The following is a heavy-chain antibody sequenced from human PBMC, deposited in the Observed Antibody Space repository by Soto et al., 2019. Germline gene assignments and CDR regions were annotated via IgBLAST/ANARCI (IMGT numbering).Heavy chain of an antibody. CDR2: ISAYNGNT. Sequence: QVQLVQSGAEMKKPGASVRVSCKTSGDTFGTSGFHWVRQAPGHGLEWMGWISAYNGNTYYIQKLQGRVTMTTDTSTSTAYMELRSLKSDDTAVYFCARDVLLVVPSALDIWGQGTMVTVSS. CDR3: ARDVLLVVPSALDI. V-gene: IGHV1-18*01. J-gene: IGHJ3*02. D-gene: IGHD2-2*01. CDR1: GDTFGTSG.